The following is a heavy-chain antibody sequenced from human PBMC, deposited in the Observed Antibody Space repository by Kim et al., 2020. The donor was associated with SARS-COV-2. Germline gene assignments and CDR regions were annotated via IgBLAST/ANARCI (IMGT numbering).Heavy chain of an antibody. CDR2: ISAYNGNT. CDR3: ARARGHYDYVWGSYRYDAFDI. J-gene: IGHJ3*02. V-gene: IGHV1-18*01. Sequence: ASVKVSCKASGYTFTSYGISWVRQAPGQGLEWMGWISAYNGNTNYAQKLQGRVTMTTDTSTSTAYMELRSLRSDDTAVYYCARARGHYDYVWGSYRYDAFDIWGQGTMVTVSS. D-gene: IGHD3-16*02. CDR1: GYTFTSYG.